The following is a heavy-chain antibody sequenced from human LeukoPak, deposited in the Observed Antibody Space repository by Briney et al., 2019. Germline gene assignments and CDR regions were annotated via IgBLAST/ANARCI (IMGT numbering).Heavy chain of an antibody. D-gene: IGHD3-10*01. V-gene: IGHV7-4-1*02. Sequence: ASVKVSCKTSGYTFTNYAMNWVRQAPGQGLEWMGWIHPSTGNPTYAQGFTGRFVFSLDTSVSTAYLQISSLKAEDTAVYYCARDEINYYGSGSYFVGSSRWFDPWGQGTLVTVSS. J-gene: IGHJ5*02. CDR2: IHPSTGNP. CDR3: ARDEINYYGSGSYFVGSSRWFDP. CDR1: GYTFTNYA.